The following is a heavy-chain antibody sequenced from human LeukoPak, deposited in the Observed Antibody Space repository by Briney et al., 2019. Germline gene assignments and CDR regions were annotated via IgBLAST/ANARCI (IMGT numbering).Heavy chain of an antibody. D-gene: IGHD3-22*01. Sequence: SETLSLTCTVYGGSISSYYWSWIRQPPGKGLEWIGYIYYSGSTNYNPSLKSRVTISVDTSKNQFSLKLSSVTAADTAVYYCARAHHYYDSSGYYPNWFDPWGQGTLVTVSS. J-gene: IGHJ5*02. CDR2: IYYSGST. V-gene: IGHV4-59*01. CDR1: GGSISSYY. CDR3: ARAHHYYDSSGYYPNWFDP.